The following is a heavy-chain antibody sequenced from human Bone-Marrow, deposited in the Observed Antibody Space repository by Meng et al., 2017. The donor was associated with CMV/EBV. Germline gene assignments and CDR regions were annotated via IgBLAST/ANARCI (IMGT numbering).Heavy chain of an antibody. V-gene: IGHV1-18*01. CDR2: INVNSGNT. D-gene: IGHD6-6*01. Sequence: ASVKVSCKASGYTFTSYGIIWVRQAPGQGLEWMGWINVNSGNTKFAQSFQDRITITRDTSISTAYMELTRLTSDGTAVYYCARDPSIAARLYNGMDVWGQGTTVTVSS. CDR1: GYTFTSYG. J-gene: IGHJ6*02. CDR3: ARDPSIAARLYNGMDV.